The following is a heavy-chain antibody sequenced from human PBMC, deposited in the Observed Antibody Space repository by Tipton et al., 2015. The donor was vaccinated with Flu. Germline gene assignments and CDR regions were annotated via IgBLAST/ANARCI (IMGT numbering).Heavy chain of an antibody. CDR2: IYPADSDA. Sequence: QLVQSGAEVKKPGEFVKISCRTSGYSFVNSWIGWVRQLPGKGLEWMGIIYPADSDARYSPSFQGRVTISVDKSINTAYLHLASLKASDTAMYYCVSESSGWSGYFDLWGRGTLVTVSS. D-gene: IGHD6-19*01. J-gene: IGHJ2*01. CDR3: VSESSGWSGYFDL. V-gene: IGHV5-51*01. CDR1: GYSFVNSW.